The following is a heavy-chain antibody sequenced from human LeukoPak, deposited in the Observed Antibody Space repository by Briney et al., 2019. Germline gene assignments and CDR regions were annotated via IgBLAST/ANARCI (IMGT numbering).Heavy chain of an antibody. V-gene: IGHV3-48*04. D-gene: IGHD6-19*01. CDR3: AREGTYSSGYFDY. CDR1: GFTFSSYS. Sequence: SGGSLRLSCAASGFTFSSYSMNWVRQAPGKGLEWVSYISSSSSTIYYADSVKGRFTISRDNAKNSLYLQMNSLRAEDTAVYYCAREGTYSSGYFDYWGQGTLVTVSS. J-gene: IGHJ4*02. CDR2: ISSSSSTI.